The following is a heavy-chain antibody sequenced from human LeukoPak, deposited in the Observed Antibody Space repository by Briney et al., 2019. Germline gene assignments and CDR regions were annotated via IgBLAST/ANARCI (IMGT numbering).Heavy chain of an antibody. V-gene: IGHV1-46*01. J-gene: IGHJ4*02. CDR1: GYTFTSYY. CDR2: INPSGGST. CDR3: ARDTPRGYYDSSGYPDY. Sequence: ASVKVSCKASGYTFTSYYMHWVRQAPGQGLEWMGIINPSGGSTSYAQKFQGRVTMTRDTSTSTVYMELSSLRSEDTAVYYCARDTPRGYYDSSGYPDYWGQGTLVTVSS. D-gene: IGHD3-22*01.